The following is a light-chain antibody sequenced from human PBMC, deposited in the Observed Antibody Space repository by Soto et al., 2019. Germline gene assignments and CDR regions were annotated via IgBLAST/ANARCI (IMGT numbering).Light chain of an antibody. J-gene: IGKJ2*01. Sequence: DIQMTQSPSTLSASVGDRVTITCRASQSISSWLAWYQQKPGKAPKLLIYKASSLESGVPSRFSGSGSGTEFTLTISSLQPDDFAVYYCQQYNSWPPYTFGQGTKLEIK. V-gene: IGKV1-5*03. CDR2: KAS. CDR3: QQYNSWPPYT. CDR1: QSISSW.